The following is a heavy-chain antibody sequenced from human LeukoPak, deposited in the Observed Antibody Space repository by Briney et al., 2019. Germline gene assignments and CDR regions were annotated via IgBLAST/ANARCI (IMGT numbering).Heavy chain of an antibody. Sequence: ASVKVSCKASGYTFTGYYMHWVRQAPGQGLEWMGWINPNSGGTNYAQKFQGRVTMTRDTSISTAYMELSRLRSDDTAVYYCARGHRKYSSSSGLGYWGQGTLVTVSS. D-gene: IGHD6-6*01. CDR3: ARGHRKYSSSSGLGY. V-gene: IGHV1-2*02. CDR1: GYTFTGYY. CDR2: INPNSGGT. J-gene: IGHJ4*02.